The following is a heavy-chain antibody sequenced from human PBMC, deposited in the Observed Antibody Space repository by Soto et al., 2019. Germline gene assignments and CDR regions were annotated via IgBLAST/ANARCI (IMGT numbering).Heavy chain of an antibody. J-gene: IGHJ4*02. CDR3: ARETREDIVATILLDY. V-gene: IGHV1-46*01. Sequence: WASVKVSCKASGYTFTSYYMHWVRQAPGQGLEWMGIINPSGGSTSYAQKFQGRVTMTRDTSTSTVYMELSSLRSEDTAVYYCARETREDIVATILLDYWGQGTLVTVSS. CDR2: INPSGGST. D-gene: IGHD5-12*01. CDR1: GYTFTSYY.